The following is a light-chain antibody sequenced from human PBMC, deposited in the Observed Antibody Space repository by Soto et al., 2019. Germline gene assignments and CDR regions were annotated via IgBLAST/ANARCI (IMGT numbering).Light chain of an antibody. V-gene: IGKV3-15*01. CDR1: QSVSSN. J-gene: IGKJ3*01. Sequence: EIVMTQSPATLSVSPGERATLSCRASQSVSSNLAWYQQKPGQAPRLLIYGASTRSTGIPARFSGSGSGTEFHLTISSLQSEDFAVYYCQPYNNWPRFGPGTKVDIK. CDR3: QPYNNWPR. CDR2: GAS.